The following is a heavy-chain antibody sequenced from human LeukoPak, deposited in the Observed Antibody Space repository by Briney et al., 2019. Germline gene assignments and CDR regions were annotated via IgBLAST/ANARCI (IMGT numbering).Heavy chain of an antibody. CDR2: INHSGST. CDR1: GGSFSGYY. CDR3: ARDRYCSGGSCTHDAFDI. D-gene: IGHD2-15*01. V-gene: IGHV4-34*01. J-gene: IGHJ3*02. Sequence: PSETLSLTCAVYGGSFSGYYWSWSRQPPGKGLEWIGEINHSGSTNYNPSLKSRVTISVDTSKHQFSLKLSSVTAADTAVYYCARDRYCSGGSCTHDAFDIWGQGTMVTVSS.